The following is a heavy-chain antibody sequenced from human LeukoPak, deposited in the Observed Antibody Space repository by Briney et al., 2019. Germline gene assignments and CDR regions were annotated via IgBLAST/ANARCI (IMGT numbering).Heavy chain of an antibody. D-gene: IGHD3-3*02. CDR1: GFTFSSYW. Sequence: GGSLRLSCAASGFTFSSYWMHWVRQAPGKGLEWVSVIYSGGSTYYADSVKGRFTISRDNSKNTLYLQMNSLRAEDTAVYYCARGSIRSRGCGDYWGQGTLVTVSS. V-gene: IGHV3-66*01. J-gene: IGHJ4*02. CDR2: IYSGGST. CDR3: ARGSIRSRGCGDY.